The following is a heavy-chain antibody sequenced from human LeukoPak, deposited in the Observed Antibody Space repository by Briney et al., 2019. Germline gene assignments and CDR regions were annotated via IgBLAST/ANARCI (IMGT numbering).Heavy chain of an antibody. D-gene: IGHD3-22*01. Sequence: PGGSLRLSCAASGFTFSSYAMHWVRQAPGKGLEWVVVISYDGGNKYYADSVKGRFTISRDNSKNTLYLQMNSLRAEDTAVYYCARDMGYYEARQGDAFDIWGQGTMVTVSS. CDR2: ISYDGGNK. V-gene: IGHV3-30*01. CDR1: GFTFSSYA. CDR3: ARDMGYYEARQGDAFDI. J-gene: IGHJ3*02.